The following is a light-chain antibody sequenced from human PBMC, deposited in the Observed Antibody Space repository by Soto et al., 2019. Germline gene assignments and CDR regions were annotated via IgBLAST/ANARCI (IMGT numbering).Light chain of an antibody. J-gene: IGLJ2*01. Sequence: QSVLTQSPSASASLGASVKLTCTLSSGHSRNAIAWHQQLPQTGPRYLMMVNNDGSHPKGAGIPDRCSGSSSGAERYLIISRLQSDDEADCYCHTWETGAVIFGGGTKVTVL. V-gene: IGLV4-69*01. CDR1: SGHSRNA. CDR2: VNNDGSH. CDR3: HTWETGAVI.